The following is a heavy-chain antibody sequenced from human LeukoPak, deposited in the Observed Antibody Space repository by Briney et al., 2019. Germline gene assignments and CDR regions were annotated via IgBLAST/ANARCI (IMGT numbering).Heavy chain of an antibody. V-gene: IGHV3-23*01. CDR1: GFTFSSYA. J-gene: IGHJ4*02. CDR3: ARASSTAARPLDY. CDR2: ISGSGGST. Sequence: GGSLRLSCAASGFTFSSYAMSWVRQAPGKGLEWVSAISGSGGSTYYADSVKGRFIISRDNSKNTLYLQMDSLRAEDTALYYCARASSTAARPLDYWGQGTLVTVSS. D-gene: IGHD6-6*01.